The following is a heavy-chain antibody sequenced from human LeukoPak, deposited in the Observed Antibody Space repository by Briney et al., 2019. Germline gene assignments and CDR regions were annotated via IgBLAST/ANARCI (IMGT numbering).Heavy chain of an antibody. CDR2: ISSNGGST. Sequence: GGSLRLSCSASGFTFSSYAMHWVRQAPGKGLEYVSAISSNGGSTYYADSVKGRFTISRDNSKNTLYLQMNSLRAEDTAVYYCARGVPAAMVEYFQHWGQGTLVTVSS. D-gene: IGHD2-2*01. V-gene: IGHV3-64*04. CDR1: GFTFSSYA. CDR3: ARGVPAAMVEYFQH. J-gene: IGHJ1*01.